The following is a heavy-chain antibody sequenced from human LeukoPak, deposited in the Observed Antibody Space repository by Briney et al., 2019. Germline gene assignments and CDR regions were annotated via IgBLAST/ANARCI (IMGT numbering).Heavy chain of an antibody. CDR2: IYYSGST. D-gene: IGHD3-10*01. CDR1: GGSIGSYY. CDR3: ARVYSSRGVDAFEI. V-gene: IGHV4-59*01. J-gene: IGHJ3*02. Sequence: SETLSLTCTVSGGSIGSYYWSWIRQPPGKGLEWIGYIYYSGSTNYNPSLKSRVTISVDTSKNQFSLKLSSVTAADTAVYSCARVYSSRGVDAFEIWGQGTMVTVSS.